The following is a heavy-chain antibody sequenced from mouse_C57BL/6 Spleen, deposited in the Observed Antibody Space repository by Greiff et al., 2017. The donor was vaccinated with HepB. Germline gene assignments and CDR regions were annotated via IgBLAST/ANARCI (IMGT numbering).Heavy chain of an antibody. D-gene: IGHD1-1*01. CDR3: ACYYGSSYGAMDY. CDR2: IYPGGGYT. Sequence: QVQLKQSGAELVRPGTSVKMSCKASGYTFTNYWIGWAKQRPGHGLEWIGDIYPGGGYTNYNEKFKGKATLTADKSSSTAYMQFSSLTSEDSAIYYCACYYGSSYGAMDYWGQGTSVTVSS. CDR1: GYTFTNYW. J-gene: IGHJ4*01. V-gene: IGHV1-63*01.